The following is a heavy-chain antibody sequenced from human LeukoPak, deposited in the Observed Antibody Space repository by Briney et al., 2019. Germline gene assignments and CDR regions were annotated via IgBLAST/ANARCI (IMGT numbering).Heavy chain of an antibody. V-gene: IGHV4-34*01. CDR3: ARDGYSGYDFGFDY. CDR2: INHSGST. Sequence: SETLSLTCAVYGGSFSGYYRSWIRQPPGKGLEWIGEINHSGSTNYNPSLKSRVTISVDTSKNQFSLKLSSVTAADTAVYYCARDGYSGYDFGFDYWGQGTLVTVSS. J-gene: IGHJ4*02. CDR1: GGSFSGYY. D-gene: IGHD5-12*01.